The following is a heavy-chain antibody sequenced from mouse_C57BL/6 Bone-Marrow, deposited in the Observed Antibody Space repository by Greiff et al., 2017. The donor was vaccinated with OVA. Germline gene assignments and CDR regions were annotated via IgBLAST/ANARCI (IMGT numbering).Heavy chain of an antibody. CDR1: GYTFTDYN. D-gene: IGHD1-1*01. CDR3: ARNAYGSSSVFDY. CDR2: INPNNGGT. V-gene: IGHV1-18*01. J-gene: IGHJ2*01. Sequence: VQLKESGPELVKPGASVKIPCKASGYTFTDYNMDWVKQSHGKSLEWIGAINPNNGGTIYNQKFKGKATLTVDKSSSTAYMELRSLTSEDTAVYYCARNAYGSSSVFDYWGQGTTLTVSS.